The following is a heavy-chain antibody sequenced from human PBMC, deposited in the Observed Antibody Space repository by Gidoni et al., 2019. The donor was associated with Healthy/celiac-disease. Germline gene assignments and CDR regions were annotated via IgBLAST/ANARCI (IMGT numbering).Heavy chain of an antibody. Sequence: QVQLVQSGAEVKKPGASVKVSCKASGYTFTDYYMHWVRQAPGQGLEWVGWIKPNSGVTNYAQKFQGRVTMTGDTSISTAYMGLGRLRSDDTAVYYCASGRGGFGELFPYYFDYWGQGTLVTVSS. CDR2: IKPNSGVT. J-gene: IGHJ4*02. CDR1: GYTFTDYY. V-gene: IGHV1-2*02. D-gene: IGHD3-10*01. CDR3: ASGRGGFGELFPYYFDY.